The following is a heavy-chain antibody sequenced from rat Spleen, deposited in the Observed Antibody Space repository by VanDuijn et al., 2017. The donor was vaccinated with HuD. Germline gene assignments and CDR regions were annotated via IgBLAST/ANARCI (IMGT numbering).Heavy chain of an antibody. J-gene: IGHJ2*01. CDR3: AGAWYGY. D-gene: IGHD1-1*01. CDR2: ISNAGGTT. V-gene: IGHV5-58*01. CDR1: GFTFSRYW. Sequence: EVQLAETGGGLVQPGRSLKLSCVASGFTFSRYWMYWVRQAPGKGLEWVSAISNAGGTTYYLDPVKGRFTITRDNAENTVYLQMKRLRSEDTATYYCAGAWYGYSGQGVMVTVSS.